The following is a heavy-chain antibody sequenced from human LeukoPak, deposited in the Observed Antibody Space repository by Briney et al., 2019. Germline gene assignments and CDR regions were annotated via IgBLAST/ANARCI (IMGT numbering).Heavy chain of an antibody. CDR3: ARVFLERLTSGYFDN. J-gene: IGHJ4*02. CDR1: GFTFSSYG. Sequence: GGSLRLSCAASGFTFSSYGMHWVRQAPGKGLEWVAVISYDGRQKYYGDSVKGRFTISRDNPKNTLYLQMNSLRDDDTAVYYCARVFLERLTSGYFDNWGQGTLVTVSP. CDR2: ISYDGRQK. D-gene: IGHD3-3*01. V-gene: IGHV3-30*19.